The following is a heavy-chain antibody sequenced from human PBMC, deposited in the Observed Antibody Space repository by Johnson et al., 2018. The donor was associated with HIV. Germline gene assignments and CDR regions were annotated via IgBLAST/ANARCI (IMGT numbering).Heavy chain of an antibody. D-gene: IGHD3-10*01. V-gene: IGHV3-11*04. CDR2: ITSTCITV. J-gene: IGHJ3*01. CDR1: GFTFSDYY. Sequence: QMLLVESGGGFVKPGGSLRLSCAASGFTFSDYYMSWIRQAPGKGLEWVSYITSTCITVYYTDSVKGRFTISRDNAKNSLSLQMNSLRAEDTAVYYCARAPEVRGVDAFDVWGQGTVVTVSS. CDR3: ARAPEVRGVDAFDV.